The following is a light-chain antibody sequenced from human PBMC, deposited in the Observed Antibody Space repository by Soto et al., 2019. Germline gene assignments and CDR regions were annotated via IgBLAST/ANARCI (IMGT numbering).Light chain of an antibody. V-gene: IGLV2-14*03. CDR3: TSYTTDNIVVV. J-gene: IGLJ2*01. CDR2: DVS. Sequence: QSALTQPASVSGSPGQSITISCTGTISDIGLYKFVSWYQHHPGKAPKLIIFDVSSRASGISNRFSGSKSGNTASLTISGLQAEDEADYYCTSYTTDNIVVVFGGATNLTVL. CDR1: ISDIGLYKF.